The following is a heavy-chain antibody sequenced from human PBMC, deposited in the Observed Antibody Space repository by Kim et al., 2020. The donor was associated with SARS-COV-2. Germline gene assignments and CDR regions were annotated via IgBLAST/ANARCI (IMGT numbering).Heavy chain of an antibody. CDR3: AKDIGLRSSCPDY. J-gene: IGHJ4*02. CDR1: GFTFDDYA. CDR2: ISWNSGSI. Sequence: GGSLRLSCAASGFTFDDYAMHWVRQAPGKGLEWVSGISWNSGSIGYADSVKGRFTISRDNAKNSLYLQMNSLRAEDTALYYCAKDIGLRSSCPDYWGQGTLVTVSS. V-gene: IGHV3-9*01. D-gene: IGHD6-13*01.